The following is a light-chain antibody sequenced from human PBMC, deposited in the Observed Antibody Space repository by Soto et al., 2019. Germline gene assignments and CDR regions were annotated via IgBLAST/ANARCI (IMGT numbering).Light chain of an antibody. V-gene: IGKV3-11*01. CDR1: QSVSSH. CDR2: DAS. CDR3: HQRINWPRT. Sequence: DIVLTQSPATLSLSPRERATLSCRASQSVSSHLAWYQQKPGQAPRLLIYDASNRATGIPGRFTGSGSGTDFTLTISSLGPEDSAVYYCHQRINWPRTFGQGTKLEIK. J-gene: IGKJ2*01.